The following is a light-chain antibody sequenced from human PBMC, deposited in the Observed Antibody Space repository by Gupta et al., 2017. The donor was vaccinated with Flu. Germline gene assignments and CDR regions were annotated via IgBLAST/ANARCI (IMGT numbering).Light chain of an antibody. J-gene: IGKJ2*01. V-gene: IGKV1-39*01. CDR2: GAS. CDR3: EQCYNNPFT. CDR1: QRISSY. Sequence: DIQTTHSPSSLSASVGDRVTITCRASQRISSYLNWFQQKPGKAPNLLIYGASSLHDGVPSRFSGSGSGRDFTLTINSPQPEDFANDCCEQCYNNPFTFGQGTKVEIK.